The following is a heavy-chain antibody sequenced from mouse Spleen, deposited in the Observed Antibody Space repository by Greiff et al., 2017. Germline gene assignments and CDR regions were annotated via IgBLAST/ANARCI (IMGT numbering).Heavy chain of an antibody. Sequence: VKLMESGPGLVAPSQSLSITCTVSGFSLTNYAVHWVRQSPGKGLEWLGVIWSDGSTDYNAAFISRLSISKDNSKSQVFLKMNSLQTDDTAMYYCASGWERGSAWFAYWGQGTLVTVSA. J-gene: IGHJ3*01. V-gene: IGHV2-4-1*01. D-gene: IGHD2-2*01. CDR3: ASGWERGSAWFAY. CDR1: GFSLTNYA. CDR2: IWSDGST.